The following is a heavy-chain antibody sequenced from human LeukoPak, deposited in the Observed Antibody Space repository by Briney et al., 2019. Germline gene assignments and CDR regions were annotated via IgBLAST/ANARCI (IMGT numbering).Heavy chain of an antibody. CDR3: ARDGDSSGWYGPTTYFDY. V-gene: IGHV4-4*07. Sequence: SETLSLTCTVSGGSISSYYWSWIRQPAGKGLEWIGRIYTSGSTNYNPSLKSRVTMSVDTSKNQFSLKLSSVTAADTAVYYCARDGDSSGWYGPTTYFDYWGQGTLVTVSS. J-gene: IGHJ4*02. CDR2: IYTSGST. CDR1: GGSISSYY. D-gene: IGHD6-19*01.